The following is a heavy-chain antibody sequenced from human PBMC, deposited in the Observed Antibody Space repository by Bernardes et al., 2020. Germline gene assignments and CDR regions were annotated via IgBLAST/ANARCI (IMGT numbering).Heavy chain of an antibody. CDR2: FDPEDGET. V-gene: IGHV1-24*01. Sequence: ASVKVSCKVSGYTLTELSMHWVRQAPGKGLEWMGGFDPEDGETIYAQKFQGRVTMTEDTSTDTAYMELSSLRSEDTAVYYCAATSITMIVVVIRGDAFDIWGQGTMVTVSS. CDR1: GYTLTELS. CDR3: AATSITMIVVVIRGDAFDI. J-gene: IGHJ3*02. D-gene: IGHD3-22*01.